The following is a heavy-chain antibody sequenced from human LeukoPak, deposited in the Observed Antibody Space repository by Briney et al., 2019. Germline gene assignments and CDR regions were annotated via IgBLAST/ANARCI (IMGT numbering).Heavy chain of an antibody. CDR1: GYTFTSYY. Sequence: ASVKVSCKASGYTFTSYYMHWVRQAPGQGLEWMGIINPSGGSTSYAQKFQGRVTMTRDTSTSTVYMELSSLRSEDTAVYYCARDRNTIFGVVIYWFDPGGQGTLVTVSS. CDR2: INPSGGST. D-gene: IGHD3-3*01. J-gene: IGHJ5*02. CDR3: ARDRNTIFGVVIYWFDP. V-gene: IGHV1-46*01.